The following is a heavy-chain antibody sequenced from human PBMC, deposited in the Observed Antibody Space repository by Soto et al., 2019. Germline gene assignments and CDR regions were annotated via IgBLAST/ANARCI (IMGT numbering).Heavy chain of an antibody. CDR2: VVPIFGTV. CDR1: GGST. V-gene: IGHV1-69*14. D-gene: IGHD1-26*01. Sequence: QVQLVQSGAEVKKTGSSVTVSCKASGGSTITWVRQAPGQGLEWMGAVVPIFGTVKYAQRFQGRATISADKSTTTAYMTLSSLTSDDTAVYFCALEVGASTLDYWGQGTLVTVSS. CDR3: ALEVGASTLDY. J-gene: IGHJ4*02.